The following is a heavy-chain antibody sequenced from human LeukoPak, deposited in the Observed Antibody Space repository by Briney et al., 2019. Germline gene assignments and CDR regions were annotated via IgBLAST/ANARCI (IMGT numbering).Heavy chain of an antibody. J-gene: IGHJ4*02. D-gene: IGHD1-26*01. CDR3: ARVSGWGSYSI. V-gene: IGHV1-3*01. CDR2: INAGNGNT. CDR1: GYTFTSYA. Sequence: ASVKVSCKASGYTFTSYAMHWVRQAPGQRLEWMGWINAGNGNTKYSQKFQGRVTITRNTSISTAYMELSSLRSEDTAVYYCARVSGWGSYSIWGQGTLVTVSS.